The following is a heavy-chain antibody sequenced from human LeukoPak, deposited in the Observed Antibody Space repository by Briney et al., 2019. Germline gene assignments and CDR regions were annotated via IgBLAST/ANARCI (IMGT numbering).Heavy chain of an antibody. CDR2: ISSSSSYI. D-gene: IGHD5-18*01. CDR1: GFTFSSYS. V-gene: IGHV3-21*01. J-gene: IGHJ4*02. CDR3: ARDPVDTAMDDY. Sequence: GGSLRLSCAASGFTFSSYSMNWVRQAPGKGLEWVSSISSSSSYIYYADSVKGRFTISRDNAKNSLYLQMNSLRAEDTAVYYCARDPVDTAMDDYWGQGTLVTVSS.